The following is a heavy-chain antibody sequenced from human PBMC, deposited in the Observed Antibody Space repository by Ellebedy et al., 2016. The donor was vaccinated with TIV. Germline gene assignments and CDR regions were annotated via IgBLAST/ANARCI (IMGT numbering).Heavy chain of an antibody. D-gene: IGHD6-19*01. CDR1: GYTFSNYF. Sequence: AASVKVSCEASGYTFSNYFVHWVRQAPGEGLEWLGIINPSSGSTTYAQKLQGRLTMTRETSTSTVYMELSSLRSEDTDVYYCARSRSSGWLHTPDYWGQGLLVTVSS. J-gene: IGHJ4*02. CDR2: INPSSGST. CDR3: ARSRSSGWLHTPDY. V-gene: IGHV1-46*04.